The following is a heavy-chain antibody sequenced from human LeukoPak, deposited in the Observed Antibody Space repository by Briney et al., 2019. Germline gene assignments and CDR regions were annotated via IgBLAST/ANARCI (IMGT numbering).Heavy chain of an antibody. D-gene: IGHD3-9*01. J-gene: IGHJ5*02. CDR3: ARAQYFAWLLSHP. Sequence: SVKVSCKASGGTFSSYAISWVRQAPGQGLEWMGGIIPIFGTANYAQKFQGRVTITADKSTSTAYMELSSLRSEDTAVYYCARAQYFAWLLSHPWGQGTLVTVSS. V-gene: IGHV1-69*06. CDR2: IIPIFGTA. CDR1: GGTFSSYA.